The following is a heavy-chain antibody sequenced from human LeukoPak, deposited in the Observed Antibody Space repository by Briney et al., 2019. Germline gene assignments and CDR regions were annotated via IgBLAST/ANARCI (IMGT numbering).Heavy chain of an antibody. Sequence: PGGSLRLSCAASGFTFSSYAMSWVRQAPGKGLEWVSAISGSGGSTYYADSVKGRFTISRDNSKNTLYLQMNSLRAEDTAVYYCAKDGDRDYYDSSEGDYFDYWGQGTLVTVSS. V-gene: IGHV3-23*01. D-gene: IGHD3-22*01. CDR1: GFTFSSYA. CDR2: ISGSGGST. CDR3: AKDGDRDYYDSSEGDYFDY. J-gene: IGHJ4*02.